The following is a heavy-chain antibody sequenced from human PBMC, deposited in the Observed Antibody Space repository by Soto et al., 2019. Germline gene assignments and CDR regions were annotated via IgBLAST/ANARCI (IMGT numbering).Heavy chain of an antibody. D-gene: IGHD5-12*01. V-gene: IGHV4-59*01. CDR1: GGSISSYY. CDR2: IYYSGST. J-gene: IGHJ6*02. Sequence: QVQLQESGPGLVKPSETLSLTCTVSGGSISSYYWSWILQPPGKGLECIGYIYYSGSTHYNPSLKSRVTISVDTSKNQFSLKLSSVTAADTAVYFCARRLYDFSATMDVWGQGTTVTVSS. CDR3: ARRLYDFSATMDV.